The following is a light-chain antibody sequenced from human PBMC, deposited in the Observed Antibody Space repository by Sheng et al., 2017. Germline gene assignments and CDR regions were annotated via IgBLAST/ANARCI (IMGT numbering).Light chain of an antibody. CDR1: QSVSSSY. Sequence: EIVLTQSPGTLSLSPGERATLSCRASQSVSSSYLAWYQQKIGQAPRLLIYGTSSRATGIPDRFSGSGSGTDFTLTISRLEPQDFAVYYCQQYDMSPITFGQGTRLVIK. V-gene: IGKV3-20*01. CDR3: QQYDMSPIT. CDR2: GTS. J-gene: IGKJ5*01.